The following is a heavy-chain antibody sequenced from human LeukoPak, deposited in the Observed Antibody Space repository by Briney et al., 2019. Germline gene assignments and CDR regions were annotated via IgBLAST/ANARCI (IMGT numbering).Heavy chain of an antibody. D-gene: IGHD1-26*01. J-gene: IGHJ4*02. CDR1: GFTFSSYG. V-gene: IGHV3-33*06. CDR2: IWYDGSNK. CDR3: AKDSSGELLDGGGYFDY. Sequence: GGSLRLSCAASGFTFSSYGMHWVRQAPGKGPEWVAVIWYDGSNKYYADSVKGRFTISRDNSKNTLYLQMNSLRAEDTAVYYCAKDSSGELLDGGGYFDYWGQGTLVTVSS.